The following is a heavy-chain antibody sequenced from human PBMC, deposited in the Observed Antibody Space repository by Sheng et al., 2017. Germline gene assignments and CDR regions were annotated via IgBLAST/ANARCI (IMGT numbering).Heavy chain of an antibody. Sequence: GGVVQPGRSLRLSCAASGFTFSSYGMHWVRQAPGKGLEWVAVIWYDGSNKYYADSVKGRFTISRDNSKNTLYLQMNSLRAEDTAVYYCARDGSTSCYTCSGMDVWGQGTTVTVSS. CDR2: IWYDGSNK. CDR3: ARDGSTSCYTCSGMDV. V-gene: IGHV3-33*01. D-gene: IGHD2-2*02. CDR1: GFTFSSYG. J-gene: IGHJ6*02.